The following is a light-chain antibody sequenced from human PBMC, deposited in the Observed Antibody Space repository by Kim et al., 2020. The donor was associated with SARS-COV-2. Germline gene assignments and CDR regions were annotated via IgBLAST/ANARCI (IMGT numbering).Light chain of an antibody. CDR2: WAS. J-gene: IGKJ2*01. CDR1: QSVLSGSNNKNY. CDR3: QQYYTNPRT. Sequence: DIVMTQSPDSLAVSLGERATINCKSSQSVLSGSNNKNYLAWYQQKPRQPPRLLIYWASARESGVPDRFSGSGSGTDFTLTISSLQAEDVAVYYCQQYYTNPRTFGQGTKLEI. V-gene: IGKV4-1*01.